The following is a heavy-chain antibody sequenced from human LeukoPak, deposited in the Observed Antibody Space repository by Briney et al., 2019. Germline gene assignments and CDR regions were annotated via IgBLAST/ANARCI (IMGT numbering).Heavy chain of an antibody. D-gene: IGHD3-22*01. J-gene: IGHJ4*02. Sequence: ASVKVSCKASGYTFTSYDINWVRQATGQGLEWMGWMNPNSGNTGYAQKFQGRVTMTRNTSISTAYMELRSLRSDDTAVYYCARETAFGYYDSSGYYYNDYWGQGTLVTVSS. V-gene: IGHV1-8*01. CDR3: ARETAFGYYDSSGYYYNDY. CDR2: MNPNSGNT. CDR1: GYTFTSYD.